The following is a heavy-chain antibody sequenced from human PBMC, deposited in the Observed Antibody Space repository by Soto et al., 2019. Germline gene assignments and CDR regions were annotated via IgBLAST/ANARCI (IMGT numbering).Heavy chain of an antibody. CDR2: IYYSGST. CDR3: ARDSKSGYSGYDKLDY. Sequence: PSETLSLTCTVSGGSISSYYWSWIRQPPGKGLEWIGYIYYSGSTNSNPSLKSRVTISVDTSKNQFSLKLSSVTAADTAVYYCARDSKSGYSGYDKLDYWGQGTLVTVSS. D-gene: IGHD5-12*01. J-gene: IGHJ4*02. CDR1: GGSISSYY. V-gene: IGHV4-59*01.